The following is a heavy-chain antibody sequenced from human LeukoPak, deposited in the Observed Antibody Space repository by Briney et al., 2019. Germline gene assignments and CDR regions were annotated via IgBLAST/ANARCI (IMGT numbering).Heavy chain of an antibody. CDR1: GFTFSNAW. CDR3: TTDQNVLRFLEWFPQTYFDY. Sequence: GGSLRLSCAASGFTFSNAWMSWVRQAPGKGLEWVGRIKSKTDGGTTDYAAPVKGSFTISRDDSNNTPYLQMNSLKTEDTAVYYCTTDQNVLRFLEWFPQTYFDYWGQGTLVTVSS. D-gene: IGHD3-3*01. V-gene: IGHV3-15*01. J-gene: IGHJ4*02. CDR2: IKSKTDGGTT.